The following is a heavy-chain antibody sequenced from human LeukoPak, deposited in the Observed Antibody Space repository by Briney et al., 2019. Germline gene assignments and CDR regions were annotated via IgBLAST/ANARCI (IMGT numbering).Heavy chain of an antibody. Sequence: ASVKVSCKASGYTFTSYDINWVRQATGQGLEWMGWMNPNSGNTGYAQKFQGRVTMTRNTSISTAYMELRSLRSDDTAVYYCARAERIAVAGTRGIDYWGQGTLVTVSS. CDR1: GYTFTSYD. J-gene: IGHJ4*02. CDR3: ARAERIAVAGTRGIDY. D-gene: IGHD6-19*01. CDR2: MNPNSGNT. V-gene: IGHV1-8*01.